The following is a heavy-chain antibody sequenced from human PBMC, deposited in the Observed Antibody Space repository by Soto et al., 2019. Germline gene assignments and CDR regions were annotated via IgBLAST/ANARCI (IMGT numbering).Heavy chain of an antibody. CDR2: INPSGGST. Sequence: GASVKVSCKASGYTFTSYYMHWVRQAPGQGLEWMGIINPSGGSTSYAQKFQGRVTMTRDTSTSTVYMELSSLRSEDTAVYYCARSTTVPGGARQTLTYWGQGTLVTVSS. CDR1: GYTFTSYY. D-gene: IGHD3-9*01. CDR3: ARSTTVPGGARQTLTY. J-gene: IGHJ4*02. V-gene: IGHV1-46*03.